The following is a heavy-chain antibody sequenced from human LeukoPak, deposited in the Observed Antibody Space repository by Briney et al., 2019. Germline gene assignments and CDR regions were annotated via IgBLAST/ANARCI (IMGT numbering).Heavy chain of an antibody. CDR1: GGSISSGGYY. V-gene: IGHV4-31*03. D-gene: IGHD6-13*01. J-gene: IGHJ4*02. CDR2: IYYSGST. CDR3: ARVGSSSCFDY. Sequence: PSETLSLTCTVSGGSISSGGYYWSWIRQHPGKGLEWIGYIYYSGSTYYNPSLKSRVTISVDTSKNQFSLKLSSVTAADTAVYYCARVGSSSCFDYWGQGTLVTVSS.